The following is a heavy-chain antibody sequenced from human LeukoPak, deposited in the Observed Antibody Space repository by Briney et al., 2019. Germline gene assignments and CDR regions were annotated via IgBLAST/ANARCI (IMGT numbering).Heavy chain of an antibody. Sequence: SETLSLTCTVSGGSISSSSYYWGWIRQPPGKGLEWIGSIYYSGSTYYNPSLKSRVTISVDTSKNQFSLKLSSVAAADTAVYYCARQDYYDTGTWYFDLWGRGTLVTVSS. CDR2: IYYSGST. V-gene: IGHV4-39*07. D-gene: IGHD3-22*01. CDR3: ARQDYYDTGTWYFDL. J-gene: IGHJ2*01. CDR1: GGSISSSSYY.